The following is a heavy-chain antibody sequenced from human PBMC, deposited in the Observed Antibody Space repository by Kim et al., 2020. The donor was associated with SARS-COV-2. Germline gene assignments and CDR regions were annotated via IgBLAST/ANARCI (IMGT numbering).Heavy chain of an antibody. CDR1: GFNFTSSA. CDR2: IVVGSSYT. D-gene: IGHD3-22*01. V-gene: IGHV1-58*01. CDR3: AAGLVDYYDSSEGFDY. J-gene: IGHJ4*02. Sequence: SVKVSCKASGFNFTSSAVQWVRQARGQRLEWIGWIVVGSSYTNYAQKFQKRVAITGDMSTSTVYMELSSLRFEDTAVYFCAAGLVDYYDSSEGFDYWGQGTLVTVSS.